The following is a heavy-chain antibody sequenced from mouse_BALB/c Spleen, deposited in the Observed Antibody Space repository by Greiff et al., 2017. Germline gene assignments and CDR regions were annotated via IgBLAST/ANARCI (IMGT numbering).Heavy chain of an antibody. D-gene: IGHD1-1*01. Sequence: QVQLKQSGPGLVAPSQSLSITCTVSGFSLTGYGVNWVRQPPGKGLEWLGMIWGDGSTDYNSALKSRLSISKDNSKSQVFLKMHSLQTDYTARYYRSIVDDFRRSREYYSAMDYWGQGTSVTVSS. CDR1: GFSLTGYG. V-gene: IGHV2-6-7*01. J-gene: IGHJ4*01. CDR3: SIVDDFRRSREYYSAMDY. CDR2: IWGDGST.